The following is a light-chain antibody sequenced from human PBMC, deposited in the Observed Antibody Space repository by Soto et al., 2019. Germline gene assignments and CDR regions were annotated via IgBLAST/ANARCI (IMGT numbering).Light chain of an antibody. CDR3: QQYGSSGT. Sequence: EIVLTQSPATLSLSPGERAPLSCRASQSVSSYLAWDQQKPGQAPRLLIYDASNRATGIPDRFSGSGSGTDFTLTISRLEPEDFAVYYCQQYGSSGTFGQGTKVDI. J-gene: IGKJ1*01. CDR1: QSVSSY. CDR2: DAS. V-gene: IGKV3-20*01.